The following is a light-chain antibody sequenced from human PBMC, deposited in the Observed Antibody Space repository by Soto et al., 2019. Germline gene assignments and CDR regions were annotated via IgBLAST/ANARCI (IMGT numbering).Light chain of an antibody. CDR2: GAS. CDR3: EQYGSSPGT. CDR1: QSVTSNY. V-gene: IGKV3-20*01. Sequence: EIVLTQSPGTLSSSPGERATLSCRASQSVTSNYLAWYQQKPGQAPRLLIFGASIRATGLPDRFSGGGSGTDFPLAISRLETEDFAVYYCEQYGSSPGTFGQATKVEVK. J-gene: IGKJ1*01.